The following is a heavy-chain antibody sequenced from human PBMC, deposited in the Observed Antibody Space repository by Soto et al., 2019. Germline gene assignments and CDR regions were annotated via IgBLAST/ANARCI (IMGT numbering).Heavy chain of an antibody. Sequence: QVQLVESGGGVVQPGRSLRLSCAASGFTSSSYGMHWVRQAPGKGLEWVAVISYDGSNKYYADSVKGRFTISRDNSKNTLYLQMNSLRAEDTAVYYCAKGSTAMTYFDYWGQGTLVTVSS. CDR1: GFTSSSYG. V-gene: IGHV3-30*18. CDR2: ISYDGSNK. D-gene: IGHD5-18*01. CDR3: AKGSTAMTYFDY. J-gene: IGHJ4*02.